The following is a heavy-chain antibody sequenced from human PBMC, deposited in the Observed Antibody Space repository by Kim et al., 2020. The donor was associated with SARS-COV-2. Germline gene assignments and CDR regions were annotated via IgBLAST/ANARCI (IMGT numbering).Heavy chain of an antibody. Sequence: ASVKVSCKASGYTFTSYDINWVRQATGQGLEWMGWMNPNSGNTGYAQKFQGRVTMTRNTSISTAYMELSSLRSEDTAVYYCARGEVLLWFGALHFDYWGQGTLVTVSS. D-gene: IGHD3-10*01. J-gene: IGHJ4*02. CDR2: MNPNSGNT. CDR3: ARGEVLLWFGALHFDY. CDR1: GYTFTSYD. V-gene: IGHV1-8*01.